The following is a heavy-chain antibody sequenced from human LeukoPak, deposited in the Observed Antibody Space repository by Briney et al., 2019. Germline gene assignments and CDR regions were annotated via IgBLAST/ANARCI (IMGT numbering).Heavy chain of an antibody. V-gene: IGHV3-30*18. J-gene: IGHJ6*04. CDR1: GFTFSSYG. CDR2: ISYDGSNK. D-gene: IGHD3-9*01. CDR3: AKDRYDILTGYYGDRYYYYGMDV. Sequence: GRSLRLSCAASGFTFSSYGMHWVRQAPGKGLEWVAVISYDGSNKYYADSVKGRFTISRDNSKNTLYLQMNSLRAEDTAVYYGAKDRYDILTGYYGDRYYYYGMDVWGKGTTVTVSS.